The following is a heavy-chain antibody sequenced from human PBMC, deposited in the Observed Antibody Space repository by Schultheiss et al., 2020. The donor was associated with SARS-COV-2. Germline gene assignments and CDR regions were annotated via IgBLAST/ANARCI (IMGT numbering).Heavy chain of an antibody. CDR1: GYTFTGYY. D-gene: IGHD2-2*01. CDR3: ARRGEIPPIVVVPAATIGDWFDP. J-gene: IGHJ5*02. V-gene: IGHV1-2*04. Sequence: ASVKVSCKASGYTFTGYYMHWVRQAPGQGLEWMGWINPNSGGTNYAQKFQGWVTMTRDTSISTAYMELSRLRSDDTAVYYCARRGEIPPIVVVPAATIGDWFDPWGQGTLVTVSS. CDR2: INPNSGGT.